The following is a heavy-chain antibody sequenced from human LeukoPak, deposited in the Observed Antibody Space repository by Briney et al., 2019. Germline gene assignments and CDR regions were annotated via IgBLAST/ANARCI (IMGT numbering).Heavy chain of an antibody. V-gene: IGHV1-46*01. CDR2: INPSGGST. CDR1: GYTFTSYY. J-gene: IGHJ4*02. Sequence: ASVKVSCKASGYTFTSYYMHWVRQAPGQGLEWMGIINPSGGSTSYARKFQGRVTMTRDTSTSTVYMELSSLRSEDTAVYYCARRTTVTTPFDYWGQGTLVTVSS. D-gene: IGHD4-17*01. CDR3: ARRTTVTTPFDY.